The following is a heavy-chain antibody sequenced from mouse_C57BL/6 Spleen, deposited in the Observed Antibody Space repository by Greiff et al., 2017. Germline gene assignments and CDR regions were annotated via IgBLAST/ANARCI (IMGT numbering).Heavy chain of an antibody. CDR2: IDPENGDT. CDR3: TTVRYYCSSHWYFDV. V-gene: IGHV14-4*01. J-gene: IGHJ1*03. Sequence: EVQLQQSGAELVRPGASVKLSCTASGFNIKDDYMHWVKQRPEQGLEWIGWIDPENGDTEYASKFQGKATITADTSSNTAYLQLSSLTSEDTAVYYCTTVRYYCSSHWYFDVWGTGTTVTVA. CDR1: GFNIKDDY. D-gene: IGHD1-1*01.